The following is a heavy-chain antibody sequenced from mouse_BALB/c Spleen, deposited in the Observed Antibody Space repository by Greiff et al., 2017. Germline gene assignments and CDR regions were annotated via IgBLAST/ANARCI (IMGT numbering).Heavy chain of an antibody. J-gene: IGHJ1*01. CDR2: IYPGSGNT. V-gene: IGHV1-63*01. CDR1: GYAFTNYW. D-gene: IGHD1-1*01. Sequence: VQLQQSGAELVRPGTSVKISCKASGYAFTNYWLGWVKQRPGHGLEWIGDIYPGSGNTYYNEKFKGKATLTADKSSSTAYMQLSSLTSEDSAVYFCARGGYYGSSSYWYFDVWGAGTTVTVSS. CDR3: ARGGYYGSSSYWYFDV.